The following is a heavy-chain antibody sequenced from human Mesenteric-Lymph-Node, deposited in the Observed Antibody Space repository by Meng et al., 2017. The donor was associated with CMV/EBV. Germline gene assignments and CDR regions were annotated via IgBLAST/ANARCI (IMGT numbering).Heavy chain of an antibody. CDR3: ARVGGTYEDDAFEI. D-gene: IGHD1-26*01. V-gene: IGHV3-30*03. CDR2: ISYDETKK. CDR1: GFTFSSYS. J-gene: IGHJ3*02. Sequence: GESLKISCAASGFTFSSYSMNWVRQAPGKGLEWVAFISYDETKKDYADSVKGRFTISRDISRNTLYLQMNGLRTDDTAVYFCARVGGTYEDDAFEIWGQGTVVTVSS.